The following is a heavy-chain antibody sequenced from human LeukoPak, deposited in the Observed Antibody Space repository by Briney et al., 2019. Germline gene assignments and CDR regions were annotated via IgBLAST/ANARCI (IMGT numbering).Heavy chain of an antibody. CDR2: INPSGGST. V-gene: IGHV1-46*01. J-gene: IGHJ5*01. Sequence: GASVKVSCKASGYTFSSYLLHWVRQAPGQGLEWMGMINPSGGSTSYAQKFQSRLTMTRDTSTSTVYMELSSLRSEDTAVYYCARDLGLRGFTNWFDSWGQGTLVTVSS. D-gene: IGHD3-10*01. CDR1: GYTFSSYL. CDR3: ARDLGLRGFTNWFDS.